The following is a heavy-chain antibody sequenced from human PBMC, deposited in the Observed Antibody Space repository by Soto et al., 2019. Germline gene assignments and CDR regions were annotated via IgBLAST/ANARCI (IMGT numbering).Heavy chain of an antibody. Sequence: QVQLVQSGAEVKKPGSSVKVSCKASGGTFSSNAISWVRQAPGQGLEWMGGIIPIYASPNYAQNLQGRVTVTADKATSTAYLELSRLKFADSAIYYCAVAVTGSRSPLAHWGQGTLVIVSS. D-gene: IGHD6-19*01. V-gene: IGHV1-69*06. J-gene: IGHJ4*02. CDR2: IIPIYASP. CDR3: AVAVTGSRSPLAH. CDR1: GGTFSSNA.